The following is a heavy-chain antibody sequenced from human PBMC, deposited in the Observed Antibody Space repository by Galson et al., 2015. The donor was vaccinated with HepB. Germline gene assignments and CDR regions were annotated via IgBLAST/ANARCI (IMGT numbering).Heavy chain of an antibody. J-gene: IGHJ4*02. V-gene: IGHV3-9*01. Sequence: SLRLSCAASGFTFDDYAMHWVRQAPGKGLEWVSGISWNSGSIGYADSVKGRFTISRDNAKNSLYLQMNSLRAEDTALYYCAKDPGATGFYYFDYWGQGTLVTVSS. CDR3: AKDPGATGFYYFDY. D-gene: IGHD1-26*01. CDR2: ISWNSGSI. CDR1: GFTFDDYA.